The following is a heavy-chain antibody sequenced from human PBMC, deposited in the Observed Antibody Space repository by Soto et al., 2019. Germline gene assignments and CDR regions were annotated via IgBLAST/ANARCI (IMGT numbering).Heavy chain of an antibody. CDR1: GFTFSSYA. V-gene: IGHV3-23*01. CDR3: AKDRASRQTRVEDWFDP. J-gene: IGHJ5*02. D-gene: IGHD1-7*01. CDR2: ISGSGGST. Sequence: EVQLLESGGGLVQPGGSLRLSCAASGFTFSSYAMSWVRQAPGKGLEWVSAISGSGGSTYYADSVKGRFTISRDNSKNTLYLQMNSLRAEDTAVYYCAKDRASRQTRVEDWFDPWGQGTLVTVSS.